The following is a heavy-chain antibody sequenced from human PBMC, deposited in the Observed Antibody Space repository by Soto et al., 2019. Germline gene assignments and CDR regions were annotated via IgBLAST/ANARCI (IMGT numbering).Heavy chain of an antibody. CDR2: IYYSGST. J-gene: IGHJ4*02. CDR3: ASHAFRGIPLWLDY. V-gene: IGHV4-39*01. Sequence: QLQLQESGPGLVKPSETLSLTCTVSGGSISSSSYYWGWIRQPPGKGLEWIGSIYYSGSTYYNPSLKSRVLISVDTSQNQCSPRPSSATAAATAVYYCASHAFRGIPLWLDYWGQGTLVTVSS. D-gene: IGHD5-18*01. CDR1: GGSISSSSYY.